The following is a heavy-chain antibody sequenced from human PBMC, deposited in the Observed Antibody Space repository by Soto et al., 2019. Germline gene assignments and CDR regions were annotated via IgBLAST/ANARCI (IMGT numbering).Heavy chain of an antibody. CDR1: GFTFSSYG. J-gene: IGHJ6*02. D-gene: IGHD3-10*01. V-gene: IGHV3-30*18. CDR2: ISYDGSNK. Sequence: GGSLRLSCAASGFTFSSYGMHWVRQAPGKGLEWVAVISYDGSNKYYADSVKGRFTISRDNSKNTLYLQMNSLRAEDTAVYYCAKDSGRYLYYYYGMDVWGQGHTV. CDR3: AKDSGRYLYYYYGMDV.